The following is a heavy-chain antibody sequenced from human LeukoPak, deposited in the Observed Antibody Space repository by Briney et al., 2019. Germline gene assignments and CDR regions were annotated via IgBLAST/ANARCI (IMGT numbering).Heavy chain of an antibody. CDR1: GFTFITFE. Sequence: GGSLRLSCAASGFTFITFEMNWVRRAPGKGLEWVSYISSSGGTIYYADSVKGRFTISRDNAKNSLYLRMNSLRAEDTAVYYCARGGGVLRFLEWQSPYYFDYWGQGTLVTVSS. J-gene: IGHJ4*02. D-gene: IGHD3-3*01. V-gene: IGHV3-48*03. CDR2: ISSSGGTI. CDR3: ARGGGVLRFLEWQSPYYFDY.